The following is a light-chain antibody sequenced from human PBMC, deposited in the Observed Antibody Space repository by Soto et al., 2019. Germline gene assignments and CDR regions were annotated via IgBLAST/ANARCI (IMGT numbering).Light chain of an antibody. J-gene: IGLJ1*01. Sequence: QSVLTQPPSASGTPGQRVTISCSGRASSIGTNTVNWYRQLPGTAPKLLIYGDNQRPSGVPDRFSGSKSGTSASLAISGLQSEDEADYSCAAWDDSLSGFVFGTGTKVHRP. V-gene: IGLV1-44*01. CDR1: ASSIGTNT. CDR2: GDN. CDR3: AAWDDSLSGFV.